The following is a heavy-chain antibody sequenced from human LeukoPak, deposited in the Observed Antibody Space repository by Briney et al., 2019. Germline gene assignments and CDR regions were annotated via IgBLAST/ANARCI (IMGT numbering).Heavy chain of an antibody. Sequence: PGRSLRLSCAASGFNFGSYGMHWVRQAPGKGLEWVAIISYDGSNKYYADSVKGRFTISRDNSKNTLYLQMNSLRAEDTAVYYCAKDPLGSGWFRYYFDYWGQGTLVTVSS. D-gene: IGHD6-19*01. CDR2: ISYDGSNK. CDR3: AKDPLGSGWFRYYFDY. J-gene: IGHJ4*02. V-gene: IGHV3-30*18. CDR1: GFNFGSYG.